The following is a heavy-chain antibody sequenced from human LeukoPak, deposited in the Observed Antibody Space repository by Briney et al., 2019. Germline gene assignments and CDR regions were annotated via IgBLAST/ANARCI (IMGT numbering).Heavy chain of an antibody. D-gene: IGHD3-22*01. Sequence: GGSLRLSCAVSGFTFSDFAMNWVRQAPGKGLEWVSGIGGGGTNTDYAESVKGRFTISRDNSKNILTLQMSSLRPDDTATYFCAKDARGYHRPIDHWGQGILVTVSS. CDR3: AKDARGYHRPIDH. J-gene: IGHJ4*02. CDR1: GFTFSDFA. CDR2: IGGGGTNT. V-gene: IGHV3-23*01.